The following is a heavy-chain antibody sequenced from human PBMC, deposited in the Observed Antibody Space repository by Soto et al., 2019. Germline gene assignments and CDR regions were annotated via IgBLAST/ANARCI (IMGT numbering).Heavy chain of an antibody. Sequence: ASVKVSCKASGYTFTGYYMHWVRQAPGQGLEWMGWINPNSGGTNYAQKFQGWATMTRDTSISTAYMELSRLRSDDTAVYYCARASVADTDYYYGMDVWGQGTTVTGSS. CDR2: INPNSGGT. D-gene: IGHD6-19*01. V-gene: IGHV1-2*04. CDR1: GYTFTGYY. CDR3: ARASVADTDYYYGMDV. J-gene: IGHJ6*02.